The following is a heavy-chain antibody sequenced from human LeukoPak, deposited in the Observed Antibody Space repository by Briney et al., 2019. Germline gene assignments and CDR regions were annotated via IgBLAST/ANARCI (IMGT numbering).Heavy chain of an antibody. CDR1: GGSISSYY. D-gene: IGHD6-13*01. CDR2: IYSGGST. Sequence: SETLSLTCTVSGGSISSYYWSWIRQPAGKGLEWIGRIYSGGSTNYNPSLKSRVTISVDTSKNQFSLKLSSVTAADTAVYFCARPKRGNSTSWYVDFWGQGTLVTVSS. J-gene: IGHJ4*02. CDR3: ARPKRGNSTSWYVDF. V-gene: IGHV4-4*07.